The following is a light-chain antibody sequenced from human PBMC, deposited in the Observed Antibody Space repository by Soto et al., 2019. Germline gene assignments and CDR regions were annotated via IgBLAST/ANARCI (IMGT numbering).Light chain of an antibody. V-gene: IGKV3-20*01. CDR2: GAS. J-gene: IGKJ1*01. CDR1: QSVSSNY. Sequence: EIVLTQSPGTLSLSPGERATLSCRASQSVSSNYLACFQQKPGQAPRLLIYGASSRAAGIPDRFSGSGSGTDFSLTISRLEPEDFVVYYCQQYGSSPRTFGQGTKVEIK. CDR3: QQYGSSPRT.